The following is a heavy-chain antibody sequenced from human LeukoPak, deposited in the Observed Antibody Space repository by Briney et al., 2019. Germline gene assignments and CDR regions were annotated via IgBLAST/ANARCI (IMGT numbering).Heavy chain of an antibody. CDR2: ISGSGGST. CDR1: GFTFSSYA. D-gene: IGHD2-2*01. V-gene: IGHV3-23*01. CDR3: AKFPPYCSSTSCYFDY. J-gene: IGHJ4*02. Sequence: GGSLRLSCAASGFTFSSYAMSWVRQAPGKGLEWVSAISGSGGSTYYADSVKGRFTISRDNSKNTLYLQMNSLRAEDTAVYYCAKFPPYCSSTSCYFDYWGQGTLDTVSS.